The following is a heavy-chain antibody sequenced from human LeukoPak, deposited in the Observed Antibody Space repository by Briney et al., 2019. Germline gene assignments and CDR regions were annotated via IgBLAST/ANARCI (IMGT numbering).Heavy chain of an antibody. V-gene: IGHV4-59*01. CDR2: IYYSGST. CDR1: GGSISSYY. J-gene: IGHJ5*02. CDR3: ARAVYGSGSYEGTRFDP. Sequence: SETLSLTCTVSGGSISSYYWSWIRQPPGKGLEWIGYIYYSGSTNYNPSLKSRVTISVDTSKNHVSLKLSSVTAADTAVYYCARAVYGSGSYEGTRFDPWGQGTLVTVSS. D-gene: IGHD3-10*01.